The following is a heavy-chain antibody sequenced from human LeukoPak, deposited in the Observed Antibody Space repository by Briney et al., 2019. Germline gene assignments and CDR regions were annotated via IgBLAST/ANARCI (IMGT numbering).Heavy chain of an antibody. CDR2: ISSSSSYI. CDR1: GFTFSSYS. J-gene: IGHJ5*02. Sequence: GGSLRLSCAASGFTFSSYSMNWVRQAPGRGLEWVSSISSSSSYIYYADSVKGRFTISRDNAKNSLYLQMNSLRAEDTAVYYCASFPIAVAGSWGQGTLVTVSS. V-gene: IGHV3-21*01. CDR3: ASFPIAVAGS. D-gene: IGHD6-19*01.